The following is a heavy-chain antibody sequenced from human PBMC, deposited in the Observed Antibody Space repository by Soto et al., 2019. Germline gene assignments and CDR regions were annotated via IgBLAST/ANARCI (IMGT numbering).Heavy chain of an antibody. Sequence: AVKVSCMPSVYTLTDYYMHCVPQAPGQAREWMGWINPHSGSTNYAQKFHGRVTMTRDTSISTAYMDLSRLRSDDTAVYYCARDSTAMDPFYYYYYGMDVWGQGTTVTVSS. D-gene: IGHD5-18*01. CDR1: VYTLTDYY. V-gene: IGHV1-2*02. CDR3: ARDSTAMDPFYYYYYGMDV. J-gene: IGHJ6*02. CDR2: INPHSGST.